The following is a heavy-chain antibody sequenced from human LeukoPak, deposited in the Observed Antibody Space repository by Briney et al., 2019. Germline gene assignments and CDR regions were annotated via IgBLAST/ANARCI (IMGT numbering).Heavy chain of an antibody. V-gene: IGHV3-48*01. CDR2: ISSSSTNI. Sequence: TGGSLRLSCAASGFTFSSYSMNWVRQAPGKGLEWVSYISSSSTNIYYADSVKGRFTISRDNAKNSLCLQMNSLRAEDTAVYYCASGSRRFDYGGQGTLVTVSS. CDR1: GFTFSSYS. D-gene: IGHD5-12*01. J-gene: IGHJ4*02. CDR3: ASGSRRFDY.